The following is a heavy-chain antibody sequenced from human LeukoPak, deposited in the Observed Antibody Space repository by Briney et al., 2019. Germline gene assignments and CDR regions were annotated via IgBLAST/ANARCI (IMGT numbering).Heavy chain of an antibody. D-gene: IGHD3-22*01. J-gene: IGHJ4*02. CDR3: ARDLGWRDSSGSSDY. V-gene: IGHV1-18*01. CDR1: GYTFTSYG. Sequence: GASVKASCKASGYTFTSYGISWVRQAPGQGLEWMGWISAYNGNTNYAQKLQGRVTMTTDTSTSTAYMELRSLRSDDTAVYYCARDLGWRDSSGSSDYWGQGTLVTVSS. CDR2: ISAYNGNT.